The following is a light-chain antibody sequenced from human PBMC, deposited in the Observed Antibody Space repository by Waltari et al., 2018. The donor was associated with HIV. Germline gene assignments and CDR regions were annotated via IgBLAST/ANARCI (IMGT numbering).Light chain of an antibody. Sequence: QSALTQPASLSGSPGQSITISCTCPSGDVACYNPVSCYQQHPGKATKPVIYEVNRRPAGVSNRVSGAKSGNTASLTSSGLQAEEETDYYCCSYAGSSTFVVFGGGTRLTVL. CDR1: SGDVACYNP. CDR2: EVN. CDR3: CSYAGSSTFVV. V-gene: IGLV2-23*02. J-gene: IGLJ3*02.